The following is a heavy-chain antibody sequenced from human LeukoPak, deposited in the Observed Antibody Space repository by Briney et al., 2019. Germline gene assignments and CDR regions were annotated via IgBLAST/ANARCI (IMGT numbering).Heavy chain of an antibody. Sequence: ASVKVSCKASGYTFTGYYMHWVRQAPGQGLEWMGWMNPNSGNTGYAQKFQGRVTMTRNTSISTAYMELSSLRSEDTAVYYCARGAYCSSTSCYTIWVYYYYYMDVWGKGTTVTISS. CDR2: MNPNSGNT. V-gene: IGHV1-8*02. CDR1: GYTFTGYY. D-gene: IGHD2-2*02. CDR3: ARGAYCSSTSCYTIWVYYYYYMDV. J-gene: IGHJ6*03.